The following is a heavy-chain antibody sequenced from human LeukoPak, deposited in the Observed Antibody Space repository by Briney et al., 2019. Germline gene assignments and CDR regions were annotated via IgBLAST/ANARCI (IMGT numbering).Heavy chain of an antibody. CDR3: AREGDPSMVRGVTPDNWFDP. J-gene: IGHJ5*02. D-gene: IGHD3-10*01. CDR2: ISAYNGNT. Sequence: GASVKVSCKASGYTFTSYGISWVRQAPGQGLEWMGWISAYNGNTNYAQKLQGRVTMTTDTSTSTAYMELRSLRSDDTAVYYCAREGDPSMVRGVTPDNWFDPWGQGTLVTVSS. V-gene: IGHV1-18*01. CDR1: GYTFTSYG.